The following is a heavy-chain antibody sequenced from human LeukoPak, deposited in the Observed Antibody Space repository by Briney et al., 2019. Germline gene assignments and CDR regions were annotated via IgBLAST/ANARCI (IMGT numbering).Heavy chain of an antibody. V-gene: IGHV5-51*01. CDR1: GYSFTTHW. D-gene: IGHD3-22*01. Sequence: GESLKISCEASGYSFTTHWIGWVRQMPGKGLEWMGIIYPGDSDTRYSPSFQGQVTISADKSISTAYLQWSSLKASDTAIYYCARVSSGAIAYWGQGTLVTVSS. J-gene: IGHJ4*02. CDR2: IYPGDSDT. CDR3: ARVSSGAIAY.